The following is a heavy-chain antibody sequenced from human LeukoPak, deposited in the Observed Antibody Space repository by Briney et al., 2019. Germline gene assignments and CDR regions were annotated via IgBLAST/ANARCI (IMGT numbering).Heavy chain of an antibody. V-gene: IGHV3-21*01. D-gene: IGHD2-15*01. Sequence: GGSLRLSCAASGFTFSSYSMKWVRQAPGKGLEWVSSISSSSSYIYYADSVKGRFTISRDNAKNSLYLQMNSLGAEDTAVYYCARDLSGSGPFDYWGQGTLVTVSS. CDR3: ARDLSGSGPFDY. J-gene: IGHJ4*02. CDR1: GFTFSSYS. CDR2: ISSSSSYI.